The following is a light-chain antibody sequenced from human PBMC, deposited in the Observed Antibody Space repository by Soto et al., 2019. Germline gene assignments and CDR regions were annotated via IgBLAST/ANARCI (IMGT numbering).Light chain of an antibody. Sequence: EILMTQSPATLSVSPGERATLSCRASQSISSNLAWYQQKPGQAPRLLIYAVSTRASGIPARFRGSGSGTEFTLTISSPQSEDFAVYYCQQYNNWPPMWTFGQGTKV. CDR2: AVS. V-gene: IGKV3-15*01. J-gene: IGKJ1*01. CDR3: QQYNNWPPMWT. CDR1: QSISSN.